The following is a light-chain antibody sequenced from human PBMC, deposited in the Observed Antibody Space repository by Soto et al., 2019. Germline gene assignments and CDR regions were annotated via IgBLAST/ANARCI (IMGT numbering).Light chain of an antibody. CDR2: GNN. J-gene: IGLJ1*01. CDR3: QSYDSSLSRYV. CDR1: SSNIGGVYD. Sequence: QSVLTQPPSVSGAPGQRVAISCTGTSSNIGGVYDAHWYQQVPGTAPKLLIYGNNNRPAGVPDRFSGSNSGTSATLAITGLQPEDEADYYCQSYDSSLSRYVFGTGTKLTVL. V-gene: IGLV1-40*01.